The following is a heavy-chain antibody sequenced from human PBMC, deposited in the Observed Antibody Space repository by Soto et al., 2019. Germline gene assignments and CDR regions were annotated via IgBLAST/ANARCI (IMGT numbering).Heavy chain of an antibody. CDR2: IIPIFGTA. J-gene: IGHJ6*02. Sequence: QVQLVQSGAEVKKPGSSVKVSCKASGGTFSSYAISWVRQAPGQGLEWMGGIIPIFGTANYAQKFQGRVTITADECTSTAYMELRSLRSEDTAVYYCAGDFPTVTTLGSYYSGMDVWGQGATVTVSS. V-gene: IGHV1-69*12. CDR1: GGTFSSYA. D-gene: IGHD4-17*01. CDR3: AGDFPTVTTLGSYYSGMDV.